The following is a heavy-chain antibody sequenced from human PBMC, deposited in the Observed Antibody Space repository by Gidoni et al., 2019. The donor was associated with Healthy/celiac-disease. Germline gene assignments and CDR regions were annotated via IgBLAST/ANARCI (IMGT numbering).Heavy chain of an antibody. CDR1: GYSFTSYY. D-gene: IGHD3-10*01. Sequence: QVQLVQSGAEVQKPGASVKVSCKASGYSFTSYYMPWVRQAPGQGLEWMGIINPMGGSTSYEQKFQGRVTMTRDTYTSTVYMELSSLRSEDTAVYYWARSIIVMVQGVINGFDYWGQGTLVTVSS. J-gene: IGHJ4*02. CDR2: INPMGGST. CDR3: ARSIIVMVQGVINGFDY. V-gene: IGHV1-46*01.